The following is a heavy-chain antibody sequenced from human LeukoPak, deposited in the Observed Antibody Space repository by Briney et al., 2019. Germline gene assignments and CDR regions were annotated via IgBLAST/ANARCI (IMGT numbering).Heavy chain of an antibody. J-gene: IGHJ4*02. CDR1: GDSVSSYY. V-gene: IGHV4-59*02. CDR3: ARKRSFDL. Sequence: SETLSLTCTVSGDSVSSYYWSWIRQPPGKRLEWIGCIYYSESATYNPSLKSRVTISLDTSKNQFFLKLSSVTAADTAVYYCARKRSFDLWGQGTLATVSS. D-gene: IGHD3-9*01. CDR2: IYYSESA.